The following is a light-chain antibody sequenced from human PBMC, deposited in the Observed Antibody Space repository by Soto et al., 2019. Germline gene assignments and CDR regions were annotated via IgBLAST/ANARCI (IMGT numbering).Light chain of an antibody. CDR1: QSVSSN. CDR3: QQYNNWPRES. J-gene: IGKJ1*01. Sequence: EIVMTQSPATLSVSPGERATLSCRASQSVSSNFAWYQQKPGQAPRLLIYGASTRATGIPARFSGSGSGTEFTLTISSLQSEDFAVYYCQQYNNWPRESFGQGTKVEIK. CDR2: GAS. V-gene: IGKV3-15*01.